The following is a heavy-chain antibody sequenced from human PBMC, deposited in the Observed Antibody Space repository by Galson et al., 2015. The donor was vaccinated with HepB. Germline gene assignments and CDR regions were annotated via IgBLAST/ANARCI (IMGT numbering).Heavy chain of an antibody. CDR2: ISYDGSNK. CDR3: ARDPSVEGYSSSWYYPHY. D-gene: IGHD6-13*01. Sequence: SLRLSCAASGFTFSSYAMHWVRQAPGKGLEWVAVISYDGSNKYYADSVKGRFTISRDNSKNTLYLQMNSLRAEDTAVYYCARDPSVEGYSSSWYYPHYWGQGTLVTVSS. V-gene: IGHV3-30*04. J-gene: IGHJ4*02. CDR1: GFTFSSYA.